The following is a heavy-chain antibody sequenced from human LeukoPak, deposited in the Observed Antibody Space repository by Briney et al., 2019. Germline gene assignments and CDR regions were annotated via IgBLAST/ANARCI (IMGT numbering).Heavy chain of an antibody. CDR3: ARQEEGYDFWSGTFDY. J-gene: IGHJ4*02. CDR1: GGSISSSSYY. V-gene: IGHV4-39*01. Sequence: SETLSLTCTVSGGSISSSSYYWGWIRQPPGKGLEWIGSIYYSGSTYYNPSLKSRVTISVDTSKNQFSLKLSSVTAADTAVYYCARQEEGYDFWSGTFDYWGQGTLVTVSS. CDR2: IYYSGST. D-gene: IGHD3-3*01.